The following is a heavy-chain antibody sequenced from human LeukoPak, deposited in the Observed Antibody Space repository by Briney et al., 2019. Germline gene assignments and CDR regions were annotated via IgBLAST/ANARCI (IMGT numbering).Heavy chain of an antibody. V-gene: IGHV3-53*01. D-gene: IGHD3-10*01. J-gene: IGHJ6*03. CDR1: GFTVSSNY. CDR2: IYSGGST. Sequence: GGSLRLSCAASGFTVSSNYMSWVRQAPGKGLEWVSVIYSGGSTYYADSVKGRFTISRDNSKNTLYLQMNSLRAEDTAVYYCARAPRLWFGEWVDYYYYYMDVWGKGTTVTVSS. CDR3: ARAPRLWFGEWVDYYYYYMDV.